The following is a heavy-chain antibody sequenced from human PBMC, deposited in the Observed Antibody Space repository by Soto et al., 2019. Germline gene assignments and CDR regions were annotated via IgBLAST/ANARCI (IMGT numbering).Heavy chain of an antibody. Sequence: ESVGDLVKPGGSLRLSCAASGFSFSNAWMNWVRQAPGKGLEWVGRIKRKIDGEATDYAGPVKGRFTVFRDDSKSALYLQMNSLKGDDTAVYYCTTGSVEGVWGQGTTVTVS. CDR1: GFSFSNAW. V-gene: IGHV3-15*07. CDR3: TTGSVEGV. D-gene: IGHD2-15*01. J-gene: IGHJ6*02. CDR2: IKRKIDGEAT.